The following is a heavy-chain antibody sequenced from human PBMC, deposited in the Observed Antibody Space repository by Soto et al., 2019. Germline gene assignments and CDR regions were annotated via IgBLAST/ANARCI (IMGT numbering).Heavy chain of an antibody. CDR1: GGSISRYY. CDR2: IYYSGST. J-gene: IGHJ4*02. Sequence: QVQLQESGPGLVKPSETLSLTCTVSGGSISRYYWSWIRQPPGKGLEWIGYIYYSGSTNYNPSLKSRGTISVDTSKTQSSLKLSSATAADTAVYYCARHTAARFHFDYWGPGILVTVSS. CDR3: ARHTAARFHFDY. V-gene: IGHV4-59*08. D-gene: IGHD6-6*01.